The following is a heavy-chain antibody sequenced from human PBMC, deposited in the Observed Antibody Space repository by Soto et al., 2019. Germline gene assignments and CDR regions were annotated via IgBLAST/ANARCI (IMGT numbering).Heavy chain of an antibody. CDR3: ARTNLGTPYDY. J-gene: IGHJ4*02. CDR2: ISGSGGST. CDR1: GFTFSSYA. D-gene: IGHD1-1*01. Sequence: PGGSLRLSCAASGFTFSSYAMSWVRQAPGKGLEWVSAISGSGGSTYYADSVKGRFTVSRDNAKNTLFLQMNSLRAEDTAVYYCARTNLGTPYDYWGQGTLVTVSS. V-gene: IGHV3-23*01.